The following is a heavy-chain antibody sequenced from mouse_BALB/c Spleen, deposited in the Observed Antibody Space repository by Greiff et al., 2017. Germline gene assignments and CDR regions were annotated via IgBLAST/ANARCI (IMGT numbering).Heavy chain of an antibody. CDR2: IYPGDGDT. CDR1: GYAFSSYW. CDR3: ARCDGYYFDY. V-gene: IGHV1-80*01. J-gene: IGHJ2*01. D-gene: IGHD2-3*01. Sequence: QVQLKQSGAELVRPGSSVKISCKASGYAFSSYWMNWVKQRPGQGLEWIGQIYPGDGDTNYNGKFKGKATLTADKSSSTAYMQLSSLTSEDSAVYFCARCDGYYFDYWGQGTTLTVSS.